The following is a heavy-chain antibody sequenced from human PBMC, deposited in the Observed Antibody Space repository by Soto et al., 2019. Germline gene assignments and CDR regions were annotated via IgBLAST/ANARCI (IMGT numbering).Heavy chain of an antibody. CDR2: ISGSDGKT. CDR1: GFSFTSYA. Sequence: EVQLLESGGGLVRPGGSLRLSCAASGFSFTSYALSWVRQAPGKGLEWVSTISGSDGKTYYADSVKGRFSISRDTSKTTLYLQMNSRRVEDTAVYYCARWSFLDSWGQGTRVTVS. CDR3: ARWSFLDS. J-gene: IGHJ4*02. V-gene: IGHV3-23*01. D-gene: IGHD1-26*01.